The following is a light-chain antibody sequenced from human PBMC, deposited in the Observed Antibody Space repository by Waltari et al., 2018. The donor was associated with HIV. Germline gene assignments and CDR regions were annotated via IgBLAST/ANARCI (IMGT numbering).Light chain of an antibody. J-gene: IGKJ4*01. CDR3: QQYGSSPIT. CDR2: GAI. Sequence: EVVLTQSQGTLSLSPGARATFSCRASQSVSNSYLAWYQQKPGQAPRLLMYGAINRAAGTPDRFIGSASGSGTDFTLTISRLEPEDFAVYHCQQYGSSPITFGGGTKVEIK. V-gene: IGKV3-20*01. CDR1: QSVSNSY.